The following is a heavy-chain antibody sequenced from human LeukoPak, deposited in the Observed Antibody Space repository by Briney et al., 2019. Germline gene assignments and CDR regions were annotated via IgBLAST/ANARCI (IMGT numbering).Heavy chain of an antibody. CDR1: GFTFSSYT. V-gene: IGHV3-30-3*01. CDR3: VRDAVTAD. J-gene: IGHJ4*02. CDR2: ISYDGSNK. Sequence: GGSLRLSCAASGFTFSSYTMHWVRQAPGKGLEWVAVISYDGSNKYYADSVKGRFTISRDNSKNTLYLQMNSLRAEDTAVYYCVRDAVTADWGQGTLVTVSS. D-gene: IGHD1-14*01.